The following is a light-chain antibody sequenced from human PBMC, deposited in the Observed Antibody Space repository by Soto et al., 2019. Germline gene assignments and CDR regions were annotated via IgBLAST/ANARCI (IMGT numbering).Light chain of an antibody. J-gene: IGKJ4*01. CDR2: GAS. CDR3: QQDYNLPS. Sequence: PGERVTLSCRASQSVSSSYLTWYQQKPGQAPRLLIYGASTRAPSIPARFSGSGSGTDVTLTISSLQPEDFAVYYCQQDYNLPSFGGGTKVDLK. V-gene: IGKV3D-7*01. CDR1: QSVSSSY.